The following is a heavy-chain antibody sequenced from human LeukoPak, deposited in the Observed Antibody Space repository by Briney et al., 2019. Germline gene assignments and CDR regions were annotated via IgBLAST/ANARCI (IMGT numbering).Heavy chain of an antibody. J-gene: IGHJ3*02. V-gene: IGHV3-21*01. CDR1: GFTFSSYS. CDR3: AKGRAIEAFDI. D-gene: IGHD3-22*01. CDR2: ISSSSSYI. Sequence: GGSLRLSCAASGFTFSSYSMNWVRQAPGKGLEWVSSISSSSSYIYYADSVKGRFTISGGNAKNSLYLQMNSLRAEDTAVYYCAKGRAIEAFDIWGQGTMVTVSS.